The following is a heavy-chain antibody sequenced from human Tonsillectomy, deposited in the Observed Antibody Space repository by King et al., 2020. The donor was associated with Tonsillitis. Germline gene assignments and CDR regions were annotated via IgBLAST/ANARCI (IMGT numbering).Heavy chain of an antibody. J-gene: IGHJ3*02. D-gene: IGHD2-2*01. CDR3: AKESAELDGGCSRTSCYDGAFDI. CDR2: IRYDGSND. CDR1: GLTFSSYG. V-gene: IGHV3-30*02. Sequence: VQLVESGGGVVQPGGSLRLSCAASGLTFSSYGMHWVRQTPGKGLEWVAFIRYDGSNDCYVDSVKGRFTISRDNSKNTLYLQMSSLRAEDTAVYYCAKESAELDGGCSRTSCYDGAFDIWGQGTMVTVSS.